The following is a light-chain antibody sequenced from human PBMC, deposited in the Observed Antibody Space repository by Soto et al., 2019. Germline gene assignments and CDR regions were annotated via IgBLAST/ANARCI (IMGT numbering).Light chain of an antibody. CDR2: EVS. Sequence: ALTQPASVSGSPGQSITISCTGTNSDVGGYNYVSWYQQHPGKVPKLMIYEVSNRPSGVSNRFSGSKSGNTASLAISGLQAEDGADYYCSSFTSTSIFVFGTGTKV. V-gene: IGLV2-14*01. CDR3: SSFTSTSIFV. J-gene: IGLJ1*01. CDR1: NSDVGGYNY.